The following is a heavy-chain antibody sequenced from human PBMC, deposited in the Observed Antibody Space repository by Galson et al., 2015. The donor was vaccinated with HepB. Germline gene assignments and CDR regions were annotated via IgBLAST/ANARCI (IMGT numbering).Heavy chain of an antibody. D-gene: IGHD3-10*01. J-gene: IGHJ6*01. Sequence: TLSLTCAVYGGSFSNYYWSWIRQPPGKGLEWIGEINHSGSTNYNPSLKSRVTISVDTSKNQFSLKLSSVTAADTAVYYCARSSGPGSYVPRHGMDVWGQGSAVTVSS. V-gene: IGHV4-34*01. CDR2: INHSGST. CDR3: ARSSGPGSYVPRHGMDV. CDR1: GGSFSNYY.